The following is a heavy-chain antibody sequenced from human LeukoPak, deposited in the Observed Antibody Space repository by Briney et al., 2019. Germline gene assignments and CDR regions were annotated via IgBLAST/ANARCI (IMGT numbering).Heavy chain of an antibody. CDR2: IYYSGST. CDR3: ARDRGPWNDDGFDY. J-gene: IGHJ4*02. D-gene: IGHD1-1*01. CDR1: GGSISSYY. Sequence: SETLSLTCTVSGGSISSYYWSWIRQPPGKGLEWIGYIYYSGSTNYNPSLKSRVTLSVDTSQNQFSLKLSSVTAADTAVYYCARDRGPWNDDGFDYWAQGTLVIVSS. V-gene: IGHV4-59*01.